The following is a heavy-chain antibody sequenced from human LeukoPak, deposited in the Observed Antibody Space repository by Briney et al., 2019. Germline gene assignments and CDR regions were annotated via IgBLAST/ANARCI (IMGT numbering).Heavy chain of an antibody. Sequence: PGGSLRLSCAGSGFTFSSDAMAWVRQAPGKGLEWVSIISARNGDTNYADSVKGRFTISRDNSKNTLYLQMNSLRAEDTAVYYCANRPQWLNNFDYWGQETLVTVSS. J-gene: IGHJ4*02. D-gene: IGHD6-19*01. CDR1: GFTFSSDA. CDR3: ANRPQWLNNFDY. V-gene: IGHV3-23*01. CDR2: ISARNGDT.